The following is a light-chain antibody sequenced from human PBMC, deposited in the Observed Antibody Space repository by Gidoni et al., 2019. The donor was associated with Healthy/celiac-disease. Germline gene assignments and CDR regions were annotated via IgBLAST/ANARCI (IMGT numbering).Light chain of an antibody. CDR3: QQYDNLPYT. V-gene: IGKV1-33*01. Sequence: DIQLTQSPSSLSASVGDRVTITCQASQDISNYLNWYQQKPGKAPNLLVYYASNLETGVSSRFSGSGSGTDFTFTISSLQPEDIATYYCQQYDNLPYTFXXXTKLEIK. CDR2: YAS. J-gene: IGKJ2*01. CDR1: QDISNY.